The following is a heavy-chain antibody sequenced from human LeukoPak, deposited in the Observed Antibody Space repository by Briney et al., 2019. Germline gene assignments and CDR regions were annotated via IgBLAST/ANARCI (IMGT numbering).Heavy chain of an antibody. CDR3: ARDNYDFWSGYYTWWFDP. J-gene: IGHJ5*02. CDR2: INHSGST. Sequence: SETLSLTCAVYGGSFSGYYWSWIRQPPGEGLEWIGEINHSGSTNYNPSLKSRVTISVDTSKNQFSLKLSSVTAVDTAVYYCARDNYDFWSGYYTWWFDPWGQGTLVTVSS. D-gene: IGHD3-3*01. CDR1: GGSFSGYY. V-gene: IGHV4-34*01.